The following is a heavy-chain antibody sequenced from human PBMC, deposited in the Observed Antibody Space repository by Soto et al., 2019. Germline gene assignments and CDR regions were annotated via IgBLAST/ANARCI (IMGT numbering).Heavy chain of an antibody. V-gene: IGHV3-53*01. J-gene: IGHJ2*01. D-gene: IGHD4-17*01. CDR2: IYSGGTT. CDR1: GVTVSSSY. Sequence: PXGSLRLSCAASGVTVSSSYMGWVRQAPGKGLEWVSVIYSGGTTYYTASVKGRLTISRDNSKNTLYLQMSSLRADDTAVYYCARLGDNGDHQPFWFFDLWGRGTLVTVSS. CDR3: ARLGDNGDHQPFWFFDL.